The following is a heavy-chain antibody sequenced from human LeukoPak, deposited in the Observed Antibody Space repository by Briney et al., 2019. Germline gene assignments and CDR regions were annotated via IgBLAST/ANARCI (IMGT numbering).Heavy chain of an antibody. Sequence: PSETLSLTCAVYGGSLSGYYCSWIRQPPGKGLEWIGEINHSASTNYNPSLNSRVTISVDTSKNQFSLKLSSVTAADTAVYYCARYYAPRRYNWFDPWGQGTLVTVSS. CDR1: GGSLSGYY. J-gene: IGHJ5*02. CDR2: INHSAST. CDR3: ARYYAPRRYNWFDP. D-gene: IGHD3-16*01. V-gene: IGHV4-34*01.